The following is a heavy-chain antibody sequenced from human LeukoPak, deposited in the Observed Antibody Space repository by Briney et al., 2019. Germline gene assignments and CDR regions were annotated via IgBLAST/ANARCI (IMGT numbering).Heavy chain of an antibody. V-gene: IGHV1-8*01. CDR2: MNPNSGNT. CDR1: GYTFTSYD. CDR3: ARDLGSSSWPYYFDY. J-gene: IGHJ4*02. Sequence: ASVKVSCKASGYTFTSYDINWVRQATGQGLEWMGWMNPNSGNTGYAQKFQGRVTMTRDTSTSTVHMELSSLRSEDTAVYYCARDLGSSSWPYYFDYWGQGTLVTVSS. D-gene: IGHD6-13*01.